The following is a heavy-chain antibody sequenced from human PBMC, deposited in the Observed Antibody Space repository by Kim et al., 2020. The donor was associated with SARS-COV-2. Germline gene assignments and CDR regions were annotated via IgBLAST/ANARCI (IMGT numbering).Heavy chain of an antibody. V-gene: IGHV3-74*01. Sequence: GGSLRLSCAASGIIFNNFWMHWVSQAPGKGLEWVSHADGDGRGTSYADSVRGRFVISRDNAKNTLYLQMNYLRVEDTAIYYCVRDLNFHAGTKLNHGAFDIWGQGAVVTVSS. CDR1: GIIFNNFW. CDR3: VRDLNFHAGTKLNHGAFDI. CDR2: ADGDGRGT. D-gene: IGHD3-10*01. J-gene: IGHJ3*02.